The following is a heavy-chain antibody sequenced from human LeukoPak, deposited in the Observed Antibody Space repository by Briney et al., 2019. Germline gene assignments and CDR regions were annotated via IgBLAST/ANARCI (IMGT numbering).Heavy chain of an antibody. Sequence: GGSLRLSCAASGFTFSSYEMNWVRQAQGKGMEWVSYISSSGSTIYYVDSVKGLFTISRDNAKNSLYLQMNSLRADDTAVYYCARESRVGAISVDYWGQGTLVTVSS. J-gene: IGHJ4*02. V-gene: IGHV3-48*03. CDR1: GFTFSSYE. CDR3: ARESRVGAISVDY. D-gene: IGHD1-26*01. CDR2: ISSSGSTI.